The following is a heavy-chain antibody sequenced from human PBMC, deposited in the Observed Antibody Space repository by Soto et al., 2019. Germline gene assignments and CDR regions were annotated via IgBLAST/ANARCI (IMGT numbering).Heavy chain of an antibody. D-gene: IGHD6-13*01. CDR3: ARVEAAAGDYYYYGMDV. J-gene: IGHJ6*02. CDR1: GGSISSYY. CDR2: IYTSGST. V-gene: IGHV4-4*07. Sequence: QVQLQESGPGLVKPSETLSLTCTVSGGSISSYYWSWNRQPAGKGLEWIGRIYTSGSTNYNPSLKSRVTMSVDTSKNQFSLKLSSVTAADTAVYYCARVEAAAGDYYYYGMDVWGQGTTVTVSS.